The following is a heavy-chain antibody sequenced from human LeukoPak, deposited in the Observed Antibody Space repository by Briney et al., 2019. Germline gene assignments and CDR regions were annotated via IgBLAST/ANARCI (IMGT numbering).Heavy chain of an antibody. CDR3: ASRPVVAAVNWFDP. Sequence: PSETLSLTCTVSGGSISSYYWSWIRQPAGKGLEWIGRVYTTGSTNYNPSLKSRVTMSVDTSKNQFSLKLSSVTAADTAVYYCASRPVVAAVNWFDPWGQGTLVTVSS. CDR1: GGSISSYY. D-gene: IGHD2-15*01. J-gene: IGHJ5*02. CDR2: VYTTGST. V-gene: IGHV4-4*07.